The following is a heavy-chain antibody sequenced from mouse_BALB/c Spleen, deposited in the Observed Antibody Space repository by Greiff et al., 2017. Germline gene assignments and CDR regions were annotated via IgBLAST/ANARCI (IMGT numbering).Heavy chain of an antibody. CDR2: VWGDGST. CDR3: ARERGSYYGYAMEY. D-gene: IGHD1-1*01. J-gene: IGHJ4*01. CDR1: GFSLTGYG. Sequence: QVQLKESGPGLVAPSQSLSITCTVSGFSLTGYGVNWVRQPPGKGLEWLGMVWGDGSTDYNSALKSRLSISKDNSKSQVFLKMNSLQTDNTARYYCARERGSYYGYAMEYWGQRTSDTVSS. V-gene: IGHV2-6-7*01.